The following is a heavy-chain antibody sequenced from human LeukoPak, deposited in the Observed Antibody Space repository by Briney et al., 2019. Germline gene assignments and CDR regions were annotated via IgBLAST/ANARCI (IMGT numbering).Heavy chain of an antibody. V-gene: IGHV1-2*06. CDR1: VYTFTGYY. CDR3: ARSPSVVGAKTRSDY. Sequence: ASVKVSCKASVYTFTGYYMHWVLQAPGQGLEWMGRINPNSGGTNYAQKVQGRVTMTRDTSISTAYMELSRLRSDDTAVYYCARSPSVVGAKTRSDYWGPGNLVTVSS. J-gene: IGHJ4*02. D-gene: IGHD1-26*01. CDR2: INPNSGGT.